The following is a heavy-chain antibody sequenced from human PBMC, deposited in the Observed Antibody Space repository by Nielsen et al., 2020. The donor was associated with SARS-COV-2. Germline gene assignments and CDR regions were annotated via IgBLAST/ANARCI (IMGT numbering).Heavy chain of an antibody. CDR3: ARGLGYSVHFDS. V-gene: IGHV4-31*03. CDR1: GDSINSGGYY. CDR2: FFYKGST. J-gene: IGHJ4*02. D-gene: IGHD5/OR15-5a*01. Sequence: SETLSLTCTVSGDSINSGGYYWSWIRHHPWMALVWLGYFFYKGSTSYNPSLKSRLTISVDTSNNQFSLRLSSVTAADTAMYYCARGLGYSVHFDSWGQGTLVTVSS.